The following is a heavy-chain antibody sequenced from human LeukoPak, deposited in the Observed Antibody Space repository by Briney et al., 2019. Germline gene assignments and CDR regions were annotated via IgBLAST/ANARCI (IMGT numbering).Heavy chain of an antibody. J-gene: IGHJ6*02. CDR3: ASHARKLYYYYYGMDV. Sequence: GASVKVSCKASGYTFTSYYMHWVRQAPGQGLEWMGIINPSGGSTSYAQKFQGRVTMTRDTSTSTVYMELSSLRSEDTAVYYCASHARKLYYYYYGMDVWGQGTTVTVSS. CDR2: INPSGGST. V-gene: IGHV1-46*01. CDR1: GYTFTSYY. D-gene: IGHD2-8*01.